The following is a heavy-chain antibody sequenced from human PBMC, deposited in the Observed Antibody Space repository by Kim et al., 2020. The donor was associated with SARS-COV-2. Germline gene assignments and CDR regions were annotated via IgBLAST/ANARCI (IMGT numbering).Heavy chain of an antibody. J-gene: IGHJ6*02. V-gene: IGHV3-48*03. CDR1: GFTFSDYH. Sequence: GGSLRLSCVASGFTFSDYHVNWVRQAPGKGLEWMSYISNSGTTTYYADSAKGRFTISRDNAKNSQYLQMNSLRAEDTAVYYCARDFQMIRAILPYFYCLDDWGQGTTVTVSS. D-gene: IGHD3-10*01. CDR2: ISNSGTTT. CDR3: ARDFQMIRAILPYFYCLDD.